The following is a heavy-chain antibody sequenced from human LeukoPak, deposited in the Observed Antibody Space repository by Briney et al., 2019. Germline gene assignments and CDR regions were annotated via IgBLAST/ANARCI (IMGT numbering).Heavy chain of an antibody. J-gene: IGHJ4*02. CDR2: ISGSGGST. CDR1: GFSFSSYA. V-gene: IGHV3-23*01. CDR3: AKMSPGIADSFDY. Sequence: TGGSLRLSCSASGFSFSSYAMSWVRQAPGKGLEWVSAISGSGGSTYYADSVKGRFTISRDNSKNTLYLQMNSLRAEDTAVYYCAKMSPGIADSFDYWGQGTLVTVSS. D-gene: IGHD6-13*01.